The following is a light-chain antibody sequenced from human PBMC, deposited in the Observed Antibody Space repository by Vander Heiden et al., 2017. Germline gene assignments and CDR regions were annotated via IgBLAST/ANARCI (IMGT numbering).Light chain of an antibody. CDR1: QSISNY. J-gene: IGKJ3*01. CDR2: TAS. Sequence: DIQMTQSPSSLSASVGDRVTITCRASQSISNYLNWYQHKPGRAPKLLIYTASNLQSGVPSRFSGSGSGTDFTLTISSLQPEDFATYYCQQSYTTSTFGHRTKVEIK. V-gene: IGKV1-39*01. CDR3: QQSYTTST.